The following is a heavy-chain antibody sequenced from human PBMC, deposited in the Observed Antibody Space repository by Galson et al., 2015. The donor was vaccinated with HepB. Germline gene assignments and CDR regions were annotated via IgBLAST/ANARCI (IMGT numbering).Heavy chain of an antibody. V-gene: IGHV3-23*01. CDR2: ISYSGSGT. J-gene: IGHJ3*02. D-gene: IGHD3-3*01. CDR3: AKIITSSGYYTFDAFDI. CDR1: GFTFTNYA. Sequence: SLRLSCAASGFTFTNYAMSWVRQAPGKGLEWVSGISYSGSGTYYADSVKGRFTIARDISKNTLYLQMNSLRAEDTAVYYCAKIITSSGYYTFDAFDIWGQGTMVTVPS.